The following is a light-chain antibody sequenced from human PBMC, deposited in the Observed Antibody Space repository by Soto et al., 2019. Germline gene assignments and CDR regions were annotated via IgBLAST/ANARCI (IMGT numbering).Light chain of an antibody. CDR2: GAS. Sequence: EIVLTQSPGPLSLSPGERSTLSCMASQSVSSSYLAWYQQKPGQAPRLLIFGASTGAPGISGRFSGSGSGTEFTLTISSLRSEDFAFYYCQQYNTWPRTFCQVTKVDNK. CDR1: QSVSSSY. CDR3: QQYNTWPRT. J-gene: IGKJ1*01. V-gene: IGKV3-15*01.